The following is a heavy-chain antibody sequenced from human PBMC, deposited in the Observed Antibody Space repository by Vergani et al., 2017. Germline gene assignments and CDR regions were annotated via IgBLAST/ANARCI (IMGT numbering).Heavy chain of an antibody. D-gene: IGHD1-26*01. CDR3: AKGGSYSDYYYYMDV. Sequence: EVQLLESGGGLVQPGGSLRLSCAASGFTFRSYAMSWVRQAPGKGLEWVSAISGSGGSTYYADSVKGRFTISRDHSKNTLYLQMNRLRAEDTAVYYCAKGGSYSDYYYYMDVWGKGTTVTVSS. V-gene: IGHV3-23*01. CDR1: GFTFRSYA. J-gene: IGHJ6*03. CDR2: ISGSGGST.